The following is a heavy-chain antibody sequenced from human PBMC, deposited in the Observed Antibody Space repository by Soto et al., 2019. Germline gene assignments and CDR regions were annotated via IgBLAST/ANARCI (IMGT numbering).Heavy chain of an antibody. CDR1: GYTFTSYA. J-gene: IGHJ6*02. V-gene: IGHV1-3*01. Sequence: QVQLVQSGAEVKKPGASVKLSCKASGYTFTSYAMHWVRQAPGQRLEWMGWINAGNGNTKYSQKFQGRVTITRDTSASTAYMELSSLRSEDTAVYYCGKTIGYCSSSSCPLNGMDVWGQGTTVTVSS. CDR2: INAGNGNT. CDR3: GKTIGYCSSSSCPLNGMDV. D-gene: IGHD2-2*01.